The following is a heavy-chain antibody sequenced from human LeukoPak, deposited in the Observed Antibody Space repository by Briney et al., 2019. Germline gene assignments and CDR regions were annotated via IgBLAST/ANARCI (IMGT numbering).Heavy chain of an antibody. J-gene: IGHJ6*03. D-gene: IGHD5-12*01. V-gene: IGHV4-39*07. CDR1: GGSISNSSYY. CDR3: ARDQRSGYSGYDYYYYYYMDV. Sequence: SETLSLTCTVSGGSISNSSYYWGWIRQPPEKGLEWIGSIYYSGSTYYNPSLKSRVTISVDTSKNQFSLKPSSVTAADTAVYYCARDQRSGYSGYDYYYYYYMDVWGKGTTVTVSS. CDR2: IYYSGST.